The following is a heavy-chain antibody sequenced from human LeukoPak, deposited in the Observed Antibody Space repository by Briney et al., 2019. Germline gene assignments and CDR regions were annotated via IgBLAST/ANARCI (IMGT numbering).Heavy chain of an antibody. CDR3: ARGVYYDSSGLNWFDP. Sequence: PGGSLRLSCAASGFTFSNYWMHWVRQAPGKGLLWVSRINSDGSSTTYADSVKGRFTISRDNAKNTLYLQMNSLRAEDTAVYYCARGVYYDSSGLNWFDPWGQGTLVTVSS. D-gene: IGHD3-22*01. CDR1: GFTFSNYW. V-gene: IGHV3-74*01. CDR2: INSDGSST. J-gene: IGHJ5*02.